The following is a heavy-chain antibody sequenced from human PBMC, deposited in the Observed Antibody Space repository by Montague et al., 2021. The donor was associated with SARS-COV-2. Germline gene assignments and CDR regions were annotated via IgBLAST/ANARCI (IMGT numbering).Heavy chain of an antibody. D-gene: IGHD3-16*01. V-gene: IGHV4-59*01. J-gene: IGHJ4*02. CDR1: GGSISRYF. CDR3: ARVTLGGRDGRTRQYDGLDS. Sequence: ETLSLTCTVSGGSISRYFWNWIRQTPGKGLEWMGYVHDIESSIYNPSLQSRITILLDTPKNQFSLRLNAVTAADTAVYYCARVTLGGRDGRTRQYDGLDSWGQGILVTVSS. CDR2: VHDIESS.